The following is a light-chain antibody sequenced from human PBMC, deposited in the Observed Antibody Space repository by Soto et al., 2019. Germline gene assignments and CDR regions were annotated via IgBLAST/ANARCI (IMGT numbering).Light chain of an antibody. CDR3: QQYGSSPPWT. Sequence: EIVLTQSPGTLSLSPGERATLSXRASQSVSSSYLAWYQQKPGQAPRLLIYGASSRATGIPDRFSGSGSGTDFTLTISRLEPEDFAVYYCQQYGSSPPWTFGQGTKVDIK. J-gene: IGKJ1*01. CDR2: GAS. CDR1: QSVSSSY. V-gene: IGKV3-20*01.